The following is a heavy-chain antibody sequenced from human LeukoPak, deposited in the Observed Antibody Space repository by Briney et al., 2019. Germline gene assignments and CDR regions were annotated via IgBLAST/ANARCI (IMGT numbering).Heavy chain of an antibody. CDR2: INAGNGNT. CDR3: ARSRIMITFGGVISPSDAFDI. CDR1: GYTFTSYA. Sequence: ASVKVSCKASGYTFTSYAMHWVRQAPGQRLEWMGWINAGNGNTKYSQEFQGRVTITRDTSASTAYMELSSLRSEDMAVYYCARSRIMITFGGVISPSDAFDIWGQGTMVTVSS. V-gene: IGHV1-3*03. D-gene: IGHD3-16*02. J-gene: IGHJ3*02.